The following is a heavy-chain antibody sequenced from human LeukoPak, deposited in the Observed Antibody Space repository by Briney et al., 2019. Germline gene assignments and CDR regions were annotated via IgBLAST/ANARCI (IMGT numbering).Heavy chain of an antibody. V-gene: IGHV3-30*18. D-gene: IGHD2-2*02. CDR1: GFTFSDYG. CDR3: AKSGDQLLHRMGNYFDY. Sequence: GGSLRLSCATSGFTFSDYGVHWVRQAPGKGLEWVAFISYDGSNKYYGDSVKGRFTISRDNSKNTVYLQMNSLRAEDTAVYYCAKSGDQLLHRMGNYFDYWGQGSLVTVSS. CDR2: ISYDGSNK. J-gene: IGHJ4*02.